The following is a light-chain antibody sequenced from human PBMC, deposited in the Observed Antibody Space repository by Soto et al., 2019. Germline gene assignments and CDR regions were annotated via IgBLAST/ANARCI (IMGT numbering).Light chain of an antibody. V-gene: IGKV1-39*01. CDR2: SAS. J-gene: IGKJ3*01. CDR1: QSISRY. Sequence: DIQMTQSPSSLSASVGDRVTITCRASQSISRYLNWYQQKPGKAPKLLIYSASSLQSGVPSRFSGSGSGTDFTLTISSLQPEDLATSECQQSYSTLAFTFGPGTTVYSK. CDR3: QQSYSTLAFT.